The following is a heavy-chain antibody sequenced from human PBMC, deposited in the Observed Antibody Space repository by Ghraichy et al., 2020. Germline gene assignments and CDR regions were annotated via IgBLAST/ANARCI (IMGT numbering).Heavy chain of an antibody. CDR3: ARGYSSSSKYYYYGMDV. CDR1: GGTFSSYA. J-gene: IGHJ6*02. CDR2: IIPILGIA. D-gene: IGHD6-13*01. Sequence: SVKVSCKASGGTFSSYAISWVRQAPGQGLEWMGRIIPILGIANYAQKFQGRVTITADKSTGTAYMELSSLRSEDTAVYYCARGYSSSSKYYYYGMDVWGQGTTVTVSS. V-gene: IGHV1-69*04.